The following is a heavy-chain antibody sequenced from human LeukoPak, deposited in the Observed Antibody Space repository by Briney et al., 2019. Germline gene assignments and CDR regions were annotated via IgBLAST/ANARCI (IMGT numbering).Heavy chain of an antibody. V-gene: IGHV3-30-3*01. CDR1: GFTFSSYA. Sequence: GGSLRLSCAASGFTFSSYAMHWVHQAPGKGLEWVAVISYDGSNKYYADSVKGRFTISRDNSKNTLYLQMNSLRAEDTAVYYCANGLGDVLRYFDWPSGGDYWGQGTLVTVSS. CDR2: ISYDGSNK. CDR3: ANGLGDVLRYFDWPSGGDY. D-gene: IGHD3-9*01. J-gene: IGHJ4*02.